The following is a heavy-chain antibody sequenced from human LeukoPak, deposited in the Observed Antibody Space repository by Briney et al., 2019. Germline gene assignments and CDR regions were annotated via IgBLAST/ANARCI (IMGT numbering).Heavy chain of an antibody. J-gene: IGHJ4*02. CDR2: MNPNSGNT. CDR1: GYTFTSYD. Sequence: ASVKVSCKASGYTFTSYDINWVRQATGQGLEWMGWMNPNSGNTGYAQKFQGRVTMTRNTSISTAYMELNSLRAEDTAVYYCARDLVEGYSYGLNLFDYWGQGTLVTVSS. CDR3: ARDLVEGYSYGLNLFDY. V-gene: IGHV1-8*01. D-gene: IGHD5-18*01.